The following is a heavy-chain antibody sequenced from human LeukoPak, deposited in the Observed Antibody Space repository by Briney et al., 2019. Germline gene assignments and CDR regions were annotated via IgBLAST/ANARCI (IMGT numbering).Heavy chain of an antibody. CDR1: GYTFTGYY. D-gene: IGHD3-22*01. CDR2: ISAYNGNT. J-gene: IGHJ4*02. V-gene: IGHV1-18*04. CDR3: ARVYYDSSSDTTFDY. Sequence: ASVKVSCKASGYTFTGYYMHWVRQAPGQGLEWMGWISAYNGNTNYAQKLQGRVTMTTDTSTSTAYMELRSLRSDDTAVYYCARVYYDSSSDTTFDYWGQGTLVTVSS.